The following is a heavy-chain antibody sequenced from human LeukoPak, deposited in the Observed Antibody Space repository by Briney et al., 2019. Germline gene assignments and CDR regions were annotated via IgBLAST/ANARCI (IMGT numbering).Heavy chain of an antibody. CDR3: AREKWQCEFDY. CDR2: IWYGGSNK. V-gene: IGHV3-33*08. CDR1: GFTFSSYW. J-gene: IGHJ4*02. D-gene: IGHD5-12*01. Sequence: QSGGSLRLSCAASGFTFSSYWMHWVRQAPGKGLEWVAVIWYGGSNKYYADSVKGRFTISRDNSKNTLYLQMNSLRAEDTAVYYCAREKWQCEFDYWGQGTLVTVSS.